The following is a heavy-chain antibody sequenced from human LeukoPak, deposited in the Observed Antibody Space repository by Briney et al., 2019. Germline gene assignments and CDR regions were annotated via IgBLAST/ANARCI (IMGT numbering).Heavy chain of an antibody. CDR1: GFTFSGYS. J-gene: IGHJ4*02. Sequence: GGSLRLSCAASGFTFSGYSMNWVRQAPGKGLEWVSSISSSSSYIYYADSVKGRFTISRDNAKSSLYLQMNSLRAEDTAVYYCARRNHYESKESDYWGQGTLVTVSS. CDR3: ARRNHYESKESDY. CDR2: ISSSSSYI. D-gene: IGHD3-22*01. V-gene: IGHV3-21*01.